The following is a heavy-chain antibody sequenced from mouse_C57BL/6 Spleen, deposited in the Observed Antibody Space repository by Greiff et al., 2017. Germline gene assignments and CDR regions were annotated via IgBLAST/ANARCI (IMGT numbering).Heavy chain of an antibody. Sequence: VQLKQSGPELVKPGASVKISCKASGYSFTDYNMNWVKQSNGKSLEWIGVINPNYGTTSYNQKFKGKATLTVDQSSSTAYMQLNSLTSEDSAVYYCARSSRSIYYDYGGYWGQGTTLTVSS. V-gene: IGHV1-39*01. CDR2: INPNYGTT. CDR1: GYSFTDYN. J-gene: IGHJ2*01. D-gene: IGHD2-4*01. CDR3: ARSSRSIYYDYGGY.